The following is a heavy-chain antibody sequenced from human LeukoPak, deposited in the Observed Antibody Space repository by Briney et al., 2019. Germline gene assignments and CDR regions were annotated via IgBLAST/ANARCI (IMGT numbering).Heavy chain of an antibody. D-gene: IGHD3-10*01. Sequence: SETLSLTCTVSGGSISSGSHYWGWIRQPPGKELEWIGNIYYSGSSYYNPSLKSRVTMSVDTSKNQFSLKLSSVTAADTAVYYCASVRITMVRGANWNYFDYWGQGTLVTVSS. J-gene: IGHJ4*02. CDR3: ASVRITMVRGANWNYFDY. CDR1: GGSISSGSHY. V-gene: IGHV4-39*07. CDR2: IYYSGSS.